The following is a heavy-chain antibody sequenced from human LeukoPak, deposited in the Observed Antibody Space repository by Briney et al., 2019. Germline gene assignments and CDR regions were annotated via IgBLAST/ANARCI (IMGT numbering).Heavy chain of an antibody. Sequence: SETLSLTCTVSGGSIRSSYYYWGWIRQPPGKGLEWIGSIYDSGSTYYNPSLKSRVTISVDTSKNQFSLKLNSVTAADTAVYYCARERDSSGYYYGNDNYWGQGTLVTVSS. CDR1: GGSIRSSYYY. CDR3: ARERDSSGYYYGNDNY. J-gene: IGHJ4*02. D-gene: IGHD3-22*01. CDR2: IYDSGST. V-gene: IGHV4-39*02.